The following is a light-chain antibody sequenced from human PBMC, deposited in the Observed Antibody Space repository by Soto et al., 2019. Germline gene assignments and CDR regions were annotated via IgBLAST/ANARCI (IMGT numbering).Light chain of an antibody. CDR3: QQSFNIPLT. CDR1: QNISNY. Sequence: DIQMTQSPSSLSASVRDRVTITCRASQNISNYLNWYQQKPETAPELLIYAASSLQSGVPSRFSGSGSGTDFTLTISSLQPEDFATYHCQQSFNIPLTFGGGTKVEIK. V-gene: IGKV1-39*01. CDR2: AAS. J-gene: IGKJ4*01.